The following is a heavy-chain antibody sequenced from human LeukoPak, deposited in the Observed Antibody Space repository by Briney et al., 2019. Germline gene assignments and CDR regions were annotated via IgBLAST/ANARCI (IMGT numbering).Heavy chain of an antibody. J-gene: IGHJ4*02. CDR1: GFTFSNYA. CDR3: AKDNDFWRY. V-gene: IGHV3-23*01. Sequence: GGSLRLSCAASGFTFSNYAMSWVRQAPGEGLEWVSAISGSGGSTFYVDSVKGRFTISRDNSKNTLYLQMNSLRAEDTAVYYCAKDNDFWRYWGQGTLVTVSS. D-gene: IGHD3-3*01. CDR2: ISGSGGST.